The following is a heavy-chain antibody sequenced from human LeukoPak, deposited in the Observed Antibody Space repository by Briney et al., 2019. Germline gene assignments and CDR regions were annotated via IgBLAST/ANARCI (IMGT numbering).Heavy chain of an antibody. CDR2: IYYSGST. CDR3: ARVRPYCSGGSCYSTYYYYMDV. V-gene: IGHV4-59*01. CDR1: GGSISSYY. D-gene: IGHD2-15*01. Sequence: SETLSLTXTVSGGSISSYYWSWIRQPPGKGLEWIGYIYYSGSTNYNPSLKSRVTISVDTSKNQFSLKLSSVTAADTAVYYCARVRPYCSGGSCYSTYYYYMDVWGKGTTVTVSS. J-gene: IGHJ6*03.